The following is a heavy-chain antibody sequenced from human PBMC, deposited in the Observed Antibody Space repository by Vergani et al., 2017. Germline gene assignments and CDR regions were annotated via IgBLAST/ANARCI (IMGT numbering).Heavy chain of an antibody. D-gene: IGHD6-13*01. Sequence: EVQLLESGGGLVQPGGSLRLSCAASGFTFSSYAMSWVRQAPGKGLEWVGRIKSKTDGGTTDYAAPVKGRFTISRDDSKNTLYLQMNSLKTEDTAVYYCTTFGPSAIAAAGTRDYWGQGTLVTVSS. CDR3: TTFGPSAIAAAGTRDY. CDR1: GFTFSSYA. V-gene: IGHV3-15*01. CDR2: IKSKTDGGTT. J-gene: IGHJ4*02.